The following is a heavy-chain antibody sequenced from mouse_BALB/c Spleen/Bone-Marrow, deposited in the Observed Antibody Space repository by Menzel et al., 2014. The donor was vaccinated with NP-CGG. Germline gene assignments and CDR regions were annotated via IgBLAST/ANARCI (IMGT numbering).Heavy chain of an antibody. D-gene: IGHD2-4*01. CDR2: INPYNDGT. CDR3: ARSMIGNYFDC. V-gene: IGHV1-14*01. J-gene: IGHJ2*01. Sequence: EVQVVESGPELVKSGASVKMSCKASGYTFTSYVMHWVKQKSGQGLEWIGYINPYNDGTKYNEKFKGKATLTSDKSSSTAYMELSSLTSEDSAVYYCARSMIGNYFDCWGQGTTLTVSS. CDR1: GYTFTSYV.